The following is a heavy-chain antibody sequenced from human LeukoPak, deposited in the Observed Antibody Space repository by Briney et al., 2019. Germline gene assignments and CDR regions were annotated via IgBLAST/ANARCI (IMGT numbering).Heavy chain of an antibody. CDR2: ISGGGGST. J-gene: IGHJ4*02. D-gene: IGHD3-10*01. CDR3: AKASYFHGSGSYFPFDY. CDR1: GFTFSSYA. V-gene: IGHV3-23*01. Sequence: PGGSLRLSCAASGFTFSSYAMSWVRQAPGKGLEGVSAISGGGGSTYCTDSVKGRFTISRDNSKNTLYLPMNSLRAEDTAVYYCAKASYFHGSGSYFPFDYWGQGTLVTVSS.